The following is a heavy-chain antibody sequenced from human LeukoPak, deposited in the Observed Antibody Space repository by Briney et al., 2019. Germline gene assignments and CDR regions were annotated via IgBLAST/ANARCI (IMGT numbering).Heavy chain of an antibody. J-gene: IGHJ4*02. CDR1: GGSISSHY. D-gene: IGHD6-19*01. CDR2: IYYSGST. V-gene: IGHV4-39*01. Sequence: PSETLSLTCTVSGGSISSHYWGWIRQPPGKGLEWIGSIYYSGSTYYNPSLKSRVTISVGTSKNQFSLKLSSVTAADTAVYYCARRSPSAYSSGWYDADYWGQGTLVTASS. CDR3: ARRSPSAYSSGWYDADY.